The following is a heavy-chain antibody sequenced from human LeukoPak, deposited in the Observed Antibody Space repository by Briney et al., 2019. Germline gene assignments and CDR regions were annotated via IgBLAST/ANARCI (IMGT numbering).Heavy chain of an antibody. V-gene: IGHV1-8*02. CDR2: MNPNSGNT. CDR1: GGTFSSYA. D-gene: IGHD3-10*01. Sequence: PVASVKVSCKASGGTFSSYAINWVRQATGQGLEWMGWMNPNSGNTGYAQKFQGRVTMTRNTSISTAYMELSSLRSEDTAVYYCARGTDLSGDAFDIWGQGTMVTVSS. J-gene: IGHJ3*02. CDR3: ARGTDLSGDAFDI.